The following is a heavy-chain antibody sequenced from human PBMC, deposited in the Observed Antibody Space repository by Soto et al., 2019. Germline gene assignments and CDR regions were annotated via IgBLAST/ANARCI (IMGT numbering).Heavy chain of an antibody. CDR2: IKQDGSEK. CDR3: AVVVVVAAINY. J-gene: IGHJ4*02. Sequence: GSLRLSCAASGFTFSSYWMSWVRQAPGKGLEWVANIKQDGSEKYYVDSVKGRFTISRDNAKNSLYLQMNSLRAEDTAVYYCAVVVVVAAINYWGQGTLVTVSS. D-gene: IGHD2-15*01. CDR1: GFTFSSYW. V-gene: IGHV3-7*01.